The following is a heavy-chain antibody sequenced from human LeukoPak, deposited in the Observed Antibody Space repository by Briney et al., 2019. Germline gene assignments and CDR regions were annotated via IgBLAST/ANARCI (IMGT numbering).Heavy chain of an antibody. J-gene: IGHJ4*02. CDR1: GFTFSSYG. V-gene: IGHV1-46*01. CDR3: ARTNKMGIMLDY. Sequence: GGSLRLSCAASGFTFSSYGMHWVRQAPGQGLEWMGIINPSGGSTSYAQKFQGRVTMTRDTSTSTVYMELSSLRSEDTAVYYCARTNKMGIMLDYWGQGTLVTVSS. D-gene: IGHD1/OR15-1a*01. CDR2: INPSGGST.